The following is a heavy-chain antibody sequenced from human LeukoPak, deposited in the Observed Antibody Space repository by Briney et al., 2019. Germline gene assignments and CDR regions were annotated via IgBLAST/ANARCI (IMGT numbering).Heavy chain of an antibody. J-gene: IGHJ3*02. CDR2: IKQDGSEK. V-gene: IGHV3-7*01. CDR3: ARERYSRRDNDALDI. CDR1: GFTFSSYW. Sequence: GGSLRLSCAASGFTFSSYWMSWVRQAPGKGLEWVANIKQDGSEKYYVDSVKGRFTISRDNAKNSLYLQMNSLRAEDTAVYYCARERYSRRDNDALDIWGQGTMVTVSS. D-gene: IGHD6-13*01.